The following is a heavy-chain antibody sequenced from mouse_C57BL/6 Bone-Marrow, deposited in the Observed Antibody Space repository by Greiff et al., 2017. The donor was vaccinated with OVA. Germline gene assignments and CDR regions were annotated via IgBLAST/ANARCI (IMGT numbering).Heavy chain of an antibody. CDR3: ARVYYGSGYWYFDF. Sequence: EVKLMESGGDLVKPGGSLKLSCAASGFNFSSYGMSWVRQTPDKRLEWVATISSGGSYTYYPDSVKGRFTISRDNAKNTLYLQMSSLRSEDTAMYYCARVYYGSGYWYFDFWGTGTTVTVSS. CDR2: ISSGGSYT. V-gene: IGHV5-6*01. J-gene: IGHJ1*03. D-gene: IGHD1-1*01. CDR1: GFNFSSYG.